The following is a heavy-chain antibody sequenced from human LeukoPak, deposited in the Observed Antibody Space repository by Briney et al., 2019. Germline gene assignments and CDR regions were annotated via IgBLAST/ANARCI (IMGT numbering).Heavy chain of an antibody. V-gene: IGHV3-23*01. CDR2: ISGSGAIT. CDR3: ARDSDYYDSSGSYSLDY. D-gene: IGHD3-22*01. J-gene: IGHJ4*02. Sequence: GGTLRLSCAASGFTFTTYGMSWVRQAPGKGLEWVSGISGSGAITYYAESVKGRFSISRDNAKNTLYLQMNSLRAEDTAVYYCARDSDYYDSSGSYSLDYWGQGTLVTVSS. CDR1: GFTFTTYG.